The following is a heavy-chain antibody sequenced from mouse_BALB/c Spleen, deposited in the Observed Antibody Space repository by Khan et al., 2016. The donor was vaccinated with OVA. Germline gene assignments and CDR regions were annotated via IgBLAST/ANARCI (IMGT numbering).Heavy chain of an antibody. CDR1: GYTFTDYY. Sequence: VQLQESGAELARPGASVKLSCKASGYTFTDYYINWVKQRTGQGLEWIGEISPGSGDTYYNERFKGKATLTADKSSITADMQRNSLTSEDAAVYFGARRNYFGYTVAYWGQGTLVTVSA. V-gene: IGHV1-77*01. D-gene: IGHD1-2*01. CDR3: ARRNYFGYTVAY. CDR2: ISPGSGDT. J-gene: IGHJ3*01.